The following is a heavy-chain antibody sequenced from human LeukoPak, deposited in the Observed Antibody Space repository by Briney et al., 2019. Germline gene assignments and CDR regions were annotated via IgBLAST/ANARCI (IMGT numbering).Heavy chain of an antibody. Sequence: ASVKVSCKASGGTFSSYAISWVRQAPGQGLEWMGGIIPIFGTANYARKFQGRVTITADKSTSTAYMELSSLRADDTAIYYCAKDGAWGRFESWGQGTLVTVSS. V-gene: IGHV1-69*06. CDR3: AKDGAWGRFES. CDR1: GGTFSSYA. J-gene: IGHJ5*01. CDR2: IIPIFGTA. D-gene: IGHD7-27*01.